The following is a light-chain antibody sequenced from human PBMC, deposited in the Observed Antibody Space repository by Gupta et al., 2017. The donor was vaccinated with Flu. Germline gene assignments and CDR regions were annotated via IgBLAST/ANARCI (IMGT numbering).Light chain of an antibody. CDR3: QTWGTGIHE. J-gene: IGLJ3*02. CDR1: SGHSSYA. CDR2: LNSDGSH. Sequence: QLVLTQSPSASASLGASVKLTCTLSSGHSSYAIAWHQQPPEKGPRYLMKLNSDGSHSKGDGIPDRFSGSSSGAERYLTISSLQAEDEADYYCQTWGTGIHEFGGGTKLTVL. V-gene: IGLV4-69*01.